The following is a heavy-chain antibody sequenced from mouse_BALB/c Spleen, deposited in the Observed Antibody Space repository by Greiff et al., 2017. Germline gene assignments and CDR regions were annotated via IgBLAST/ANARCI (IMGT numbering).Heavy chain of an antibody. CDR3: ARDDGYYALFDY. CDR1: GYAFTSYN. D-gene: IGHD2-3*01. V-gene: IGHV1S135*01. CDR2: IDPYNGGT. Sequence: EVQLQQSGPELVKPGASVKVSCKASGYAFTSYNMYWVKQSHGKSLEWIGYIDPYNGGTSYNQKFKGKTTLTADKSSSTAYMLLSSLTSADSAIYFCARDDGYYALFDYWGQGTTLTVSS. J-gene: IGHJ2*01.